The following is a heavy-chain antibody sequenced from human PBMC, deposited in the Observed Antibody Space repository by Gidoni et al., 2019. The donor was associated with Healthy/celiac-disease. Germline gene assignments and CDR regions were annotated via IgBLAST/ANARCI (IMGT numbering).Heavy chain of an antibody. CDR1: GGTFSSYA. J-gene: IGHJ6*02. CDR2: IIPICGTA. Sequence: QVQLVQSGAEVKKPGSSVKVSCKASGGTFSSYAISWVRQAPGQGLEWMGGIIPICGTANYAQKFQGRVTITADESTSTAYMELSSLRSEDTAVYYCARDRPTYYYDSEYGMDVWGQGTTVTVSS. V-gene: IGHV1-69*01. D-gene: IGHD3-22*01. CDR3: ARDRPTYYYDSEYGMDV.